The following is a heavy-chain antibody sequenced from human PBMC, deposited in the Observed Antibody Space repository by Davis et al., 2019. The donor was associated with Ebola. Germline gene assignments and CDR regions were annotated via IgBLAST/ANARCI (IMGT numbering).Heavy chain of an antibody. J-gene: IGHJ3*02. D-gene: IGHD2-15*01. CDR2: IIPIFGTA. Sequence: SVKVSCKASGGTFSSYAISWVRQAPGQGLEWMGGIIPIFGTANYAQKFQGRVTITADESTSTAYMELSSLRSDDTAVYYCASLGYCSGGSCYKNTFDIWGQGTMVTVSS. CDR1: GGTFSSYA. V-gene: IGHV1-69*13. CDR3: ASLGYCSGGSCYKNTFDI.